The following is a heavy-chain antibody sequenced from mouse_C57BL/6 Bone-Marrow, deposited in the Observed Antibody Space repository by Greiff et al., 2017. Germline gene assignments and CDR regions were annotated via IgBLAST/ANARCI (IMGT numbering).Heavy chain of an antibody. D-gene: IGHD1-1*01. CDR3: ARLRYYAMDY. V-gene: IGHV1-80*01. Sequence: QAQLKESGAELVKPGASVKLSCTASGYAFSSYWMNWVKQRPGKGLEWIGQIYPGDGDTNYNGKFKGKATLTADKSSSTAYMQLSSLTSEDSAVYFCARLRYYAMDYWGQGTSVTVSS. CDR1: GYAFSSYW. J-gene: IGHJ4*01. CDR2: IYPGDGDT.